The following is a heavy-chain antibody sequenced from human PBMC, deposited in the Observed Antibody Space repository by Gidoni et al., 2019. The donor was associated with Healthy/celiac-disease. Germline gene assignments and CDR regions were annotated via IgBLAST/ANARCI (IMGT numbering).Heavy chain of an antibody. J-gene: IGHJ6*02. CDR1: GFPFSSYA. Sequence: QVQLVESGGGVVQPGRSLRLSCAASGFPFSSYAMHWVRQAPGKGLEWVAVISYDGSNKYYADSVKGRFTISRDNSKNTLYLQMNSLRAEDTAVYYCATCQRTRQYYYYYGMDVWGQGTTVTVSS. CDR2: ISYDGSNK. CDR3: ATCQRTRQYYYYYGMDV. V-gene: IGHV3-30-3*01. D-gene: IGHD2-8*01.